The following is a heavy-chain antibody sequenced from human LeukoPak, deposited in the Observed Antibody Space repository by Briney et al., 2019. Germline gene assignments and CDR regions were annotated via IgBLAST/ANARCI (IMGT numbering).Heavy chain of an antibody. D-gene: IGHD6-19*01. Sequence: ASVTVSCKASGYTFTSYYMHWVRQAPGQGLEWMGIINPSGGSTSYAQRFQGRVTMTRDTSTSTVYMELSSLRSEDTAVYYCAGAIAVAGVDYWGQGTLVTVSS. CDR1: GYTFTSYY. V-gene: IGHV1-46*03. J-gene: IGHJ4*02. CDR3: AGAIAVAGVDY. CDR2: INPSGGST.